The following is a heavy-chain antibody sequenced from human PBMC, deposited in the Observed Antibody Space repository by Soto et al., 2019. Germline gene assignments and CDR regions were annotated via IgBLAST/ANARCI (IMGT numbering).Heavy chain of an antibody. Sequence: SETLSLTCAVYGGSFSGYYWSWIRQPPGKGLEWIGEINHSGSTNYNPSLKSRVTISVDTSKNQFSLKLSSVTAADTAVYYCARGPQNSSSWRDYWGQGTLVTVSS. D-gene: IGHD6-13*01. CDR2: INHSGST. V-gene: IGHV4-34*01. J-gene: IGHJ4*02. CDR1: GGSFSGYY. CDR3: ARGPQNSSSWRDY.